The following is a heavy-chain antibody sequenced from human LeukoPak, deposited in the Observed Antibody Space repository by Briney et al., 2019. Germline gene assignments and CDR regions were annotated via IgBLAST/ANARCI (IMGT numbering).Heavy chain of an antibody. J-gene: IGHJ4*02. CDR1: GGSISSSSYY. CDR3: ARNSGSYLYYFDY. CDR2: IYYSGST. V-gene: IGHV4-39*07. Sequence: SETLSLTCTVSGGSISSSSYYWGWIRQPPGKGLEWIGSIYYSGSTYYNPSLKSRVTISVDTSKNRFSLKLSSVTAADTAVYYCARNSGSYLYYFDYWGQGTLVTVSS. D-gene: IGHD1-26*01.